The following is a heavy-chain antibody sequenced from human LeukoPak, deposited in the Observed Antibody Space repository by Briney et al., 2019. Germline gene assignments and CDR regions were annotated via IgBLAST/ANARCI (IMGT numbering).Heavy chain of an antibody. V-gene: IGHV3-48*03. CDR3: ARSKYLPNWFDP. CDR2: ISSSGSTI. J-gene: IGHJ5*02. D-gene: IGHD6-6*01. CDR1: GFTFSSYE. Sequence: PGGSLRLSCAASGFTFSSYEMNWVRQAPGKWLEWVSYISSSGSTIYYADSVKGRFTISRDNAKNSLYLQMNSLRAEDTAVYYCARSKYLPNWFDPWGQGTLVTVSS.